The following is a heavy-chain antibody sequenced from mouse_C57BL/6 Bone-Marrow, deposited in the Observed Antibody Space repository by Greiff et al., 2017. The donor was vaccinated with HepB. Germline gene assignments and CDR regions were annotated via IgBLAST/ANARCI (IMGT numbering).Heavy chain of an antibody. J-gene: IGHJ2*01. V-gene: IGHV1-81*01. CDR1: GYTFTSYG. D-gene: IGHD1-1*01. CDR3: ARESATVALGDY. CDR2: IYPRSGNT. Sequence: QVHVKQSGAELARPGASVKLSCKASGYTFTSYGISWVKQRTGQGLEWIGEIYPRSGNTYYNEKFKGKATLTADKSSSTAYMELRSLTSEDSAVYFCARESATVALGDYWGQGTTLTVSS.